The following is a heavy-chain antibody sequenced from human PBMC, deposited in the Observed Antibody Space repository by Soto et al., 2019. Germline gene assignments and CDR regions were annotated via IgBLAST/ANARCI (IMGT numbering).Heavy chain of an antibody. D-gene: IGHD6-13*01. CDR2: IWDDGSNQ. J-gene: IGHJ6*02. CDR3: ARVRSSSWPYYYYGMDV. CDR1: GFILSSYG. V-gene: IGHV3-33*01. Sequence: QEQLAESGGGVVQPGRSLRLSCVASGFILSSYGMHWVRQAPGKGLEWVAVIWDDGSNQYYADSVKGRFTISRDNSKNTLYLQMNSLRAEDMAVYYCARVRSSSWPYYYYGMDVWGQGTTVTVSS.